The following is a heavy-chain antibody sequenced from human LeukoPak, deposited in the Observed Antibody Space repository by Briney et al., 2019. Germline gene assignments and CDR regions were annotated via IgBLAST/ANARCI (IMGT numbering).Heavy chain of an antibody. CDR3: ARGPSYYDILTGFDY. D-gene: IGHD3-9*01. CDR1: GFTFSSYA. Sequence: GGSLRLSCAASGFTFSSYAMHWVRQAPGKGLEWVAVISYDGSNKYYADSVKGRFTISRDNSKNTLYLQMNSLRAEDTAVYYCARGPSYYDILTGFDYWGQGTLVTVSS. CDR2: ISYDGSNK. J-gene: IGHJ4*02. V-gene: IGHV3-30-3*01.